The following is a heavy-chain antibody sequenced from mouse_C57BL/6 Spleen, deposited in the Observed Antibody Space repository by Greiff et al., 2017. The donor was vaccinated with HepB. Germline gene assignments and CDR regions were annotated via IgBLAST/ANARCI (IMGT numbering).Heavy chain of an antibody. D-gene: IGHD1-3*01. V-gene: IGHV5-9-1*02. CDR2: ISSGGDYI. J-gene: IGHJ4*01. Sequence: DVMLVESGEGLVKPGGSLKLSCAASGFTFSSYAMSWVRQTPEKRLEWVAYISSGGDYIYYADTVKGRFTISRDNARNTLYLQMSSLKSEDTAMYYCTRDKSKSYAMDYWGQGTSVTVSS. CDR3: TRDKSKSYAMDY. CDR1: GFTFSSYA.